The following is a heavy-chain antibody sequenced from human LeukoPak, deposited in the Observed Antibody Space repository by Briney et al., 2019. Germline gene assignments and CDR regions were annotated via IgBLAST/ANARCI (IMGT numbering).Heavy chain of an antibody. CDR1: GFTFSSYA. CDR2: VSAGGGTT. CDR3: AKGTLTGYYLDY. D-gene: IGHD3-9*01. Sequence: GGSLRLSCAASGFTFSSYAMSWVRQAPGKGLEWVSAVSAGGGTTDYADSVKGRLTISRDNSKNTLYLQMNSLRAEDTAIYYCAKGTLTGYYLDYWGQGTLVTVSS. J-gene: IGHJ4*02. V-gene: IGHV3-23*01.